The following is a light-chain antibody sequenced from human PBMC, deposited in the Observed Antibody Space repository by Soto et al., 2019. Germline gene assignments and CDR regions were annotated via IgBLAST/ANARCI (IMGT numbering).Light chain of an antibody. CDR1: QSVSSY. Sequence: EIVLTQSPATLSLSPGERATLSCRASQSVSSYSAWYQQKPGQAPRLLIYDASSRATGIPDRFSGGGSGTDFTLTISRLEPEDFAVYYCQQFSSYPLTFGGGTKVDIK. V-gene: IGKV3-11*01. CDR2: DAS. CDR3: QQFSSYPLT. J-gene: IGKJ4*01.